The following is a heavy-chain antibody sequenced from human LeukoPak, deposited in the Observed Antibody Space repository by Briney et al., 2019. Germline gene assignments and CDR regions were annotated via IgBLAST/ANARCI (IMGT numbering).Heavy chain of an antibody. CDR2: IYSGGST. J-gene: IGHJ4*02. D-gene: IGHD1-1*01. Sequence: GGSLRLSCAASGFTVSSNYMSWVRQAPGKGPEWVSVIYSGGSTYYADSVKGRFTISRDNSKNTLYLQMNSLRAEDTAVYYCARDTTRYLDYWGQGTLVTVSS. CDR3: ARDTTRYLDY. V-gene: IGHV3-66*02. CDR1: GFTVSSNY.